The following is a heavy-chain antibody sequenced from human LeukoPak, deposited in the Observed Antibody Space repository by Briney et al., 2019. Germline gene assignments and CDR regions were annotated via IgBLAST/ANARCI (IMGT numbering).Heavy chain of an antibody. CDR1: GLTFSGSA. J-gene: IGHJ4*02. D-gene: IGHD3-3*02. CDR2: IRSKANSYAT. CDR3: ANRSITD. Sequence: VGSLRLSCAASGLTFSGSAMHWVLQASGKGLEWVGRIRSKANSYATAYAASVKGRFTISRDDSMNTTYLLMNSLKPQDMAVYYCANRSITDCGQGSLVTVSS. V-gene: IGHV3-73*01.